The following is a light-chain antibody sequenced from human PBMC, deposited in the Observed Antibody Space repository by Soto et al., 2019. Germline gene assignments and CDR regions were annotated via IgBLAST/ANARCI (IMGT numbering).Light chain of an antibody. Sequence: EIVLTQSPATLSLSPGDRATLSCRASQSVDRYLAWYHEKPGQAPRLLIYDTSDRATGIPDRFSGSGSGTDCTLTISSVEPEDFAVYYCQQGSNWYTFGQGTKLEIK. CDR3: QQGSNWYT. CDR1: QSVDRY. CDR2: DTS. J-gene: IGKJ2*01. V-gene: IGKV3-11*01.